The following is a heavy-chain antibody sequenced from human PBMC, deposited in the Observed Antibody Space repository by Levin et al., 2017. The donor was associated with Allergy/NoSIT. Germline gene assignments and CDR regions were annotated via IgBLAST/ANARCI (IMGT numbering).Heavy chain of an antibody. CDR2: ISSRRTTI. Sequence: GGSLRLSCAASGFTFSTYGMIWVRQAPGKGLEWISYISSRRTTIYYADSVTGRFTISRDDAKNTLSLQMSSLRAEDTAVYYCARDEEGYRDAFDIWGQGTRVTVSS. CDR3: ARDEEGYRDAFDI. V-gene: IGHV3-48*01. J-gene: IGHJ3*02. D-gene: IGHD6-13*01. CDR1: GFTFSTYG.